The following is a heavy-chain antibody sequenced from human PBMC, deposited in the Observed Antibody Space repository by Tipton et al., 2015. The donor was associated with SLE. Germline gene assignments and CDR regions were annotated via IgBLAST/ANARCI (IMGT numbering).Heavy chain of an antibody. CDR2: IYYSGST. CDR3: ASVRGDV. D-gene: IGHD3-10*01. J-gene: IGHJ6*03. Sequence: TLSLTCTVSGGSISSSSYYWGWIRQPPGKGLEWIGSIYYSGSTYYNPSLKSRVTISVDTSKNQFSLKLSSVTAADTAVYYCASVRGDVWGTGTTVTVSS. V-gene: IGHV4-39*07. CDR1: GGSISSSSYY.